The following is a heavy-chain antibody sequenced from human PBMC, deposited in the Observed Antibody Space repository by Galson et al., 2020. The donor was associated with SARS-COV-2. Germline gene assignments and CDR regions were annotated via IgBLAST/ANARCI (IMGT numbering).Heavy chain of an antibody. J-gene: IGHJ6*02. V-gene: IGHV4-39*01. CDR1: GGSISSSSYY. CDR2: TYYSGST. Sequence: SETLSLTCTVSGGSISSSSYYWGWIRQPPGKGLEWIGSTYYSGSTYYNPSLKSRVTISVDTAKNQFSLKLSSVTAADTAVYYCARTGGYSYGIYYYGMDVWGQGTTVTVSS. D-gene: IGHD5-18*01. CDR3: ARTGGYSYGIYYYGMDV.